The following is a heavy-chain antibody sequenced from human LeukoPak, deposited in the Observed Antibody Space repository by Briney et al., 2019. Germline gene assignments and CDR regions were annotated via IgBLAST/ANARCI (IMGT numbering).Heavy chain of an antibody. Sequence: PGASVKVSCKASGYTFTSYGISWVRQAPGRGLEWMGWISAYNGNTNYAQKLQGRVTMTTDTSTSTAYMELRSLRSDDTAVYYCARDPGTRDYGDYYFDYWGQGTLVTVSS. V-gene: IGHV1-18*01. D-gene: IGHD4-17*01. CDR3: ARDPGTRDYGDYYFDY. CDR2: ISAYNGNT. CDR1: GYTFTSYG. J-gene: IGHJ4*02.